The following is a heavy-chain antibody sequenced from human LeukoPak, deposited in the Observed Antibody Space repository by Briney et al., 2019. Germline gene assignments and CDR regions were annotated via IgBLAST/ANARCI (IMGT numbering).Heavy chain of an antibody. D-gene: IGHD2-2*01. V-gene: IGHV3-23*01. Sequence: GGSLRLSCAASGFTFNIYAMSWVRQAPGKGLEWVSAISGSGGSTYYADSVKGRFTISRDNSKNTLYLQMNSLRAEDTAVYYCAKAYRHCSSTSCLVSRYYYYMDVWGKGTTVTVSS. J-gene: IGHJ6*03. CDR1: GFTFNIYA. CDR3: AKAYRHCSSTSCLVSRYYYYMDV. CDR2: ISGSGGST.